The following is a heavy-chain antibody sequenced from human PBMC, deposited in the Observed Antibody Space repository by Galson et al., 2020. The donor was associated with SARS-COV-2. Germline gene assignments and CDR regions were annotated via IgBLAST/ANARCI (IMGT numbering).Heavy chain of an antibody. CDR2: IYYSGRT. D-gene: IGHD3-22*01. CDR3: ARVGGPTMIVAL. CDR1: GGSISSYY. J-gene: IGHJ4*02. Sequence: ASETPSLTCTVSGGSISSYYWSWIRQPPGKGLEWIGYIYYSGRTNYNPSLKSRATISVDTSKNQFSLKLSSVTAADTAVYYCARVGGPTMIVALWGQGTLVTVSS. V-gene: IGHV4-59*01.